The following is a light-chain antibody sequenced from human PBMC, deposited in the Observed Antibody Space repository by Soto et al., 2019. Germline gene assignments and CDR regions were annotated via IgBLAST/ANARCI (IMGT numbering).Light chain of an antibody. Sequence: QSALTQPAFVSGSPGQSVTISCTGTNSDVGGYNFVSWYQQHPAKVPKLMIYDVTNRPSGVSNRFSGSKSGNTASLTISGLQAEDEADYYCSSYPSSSTLVFGTGTKVTV. V-gene: IGLV2-14*01. CDR3: SSYPSSSTLV. J-gene: IGLJ1*01. CDR1: NSDVGGYNF. CDR2: DVT.